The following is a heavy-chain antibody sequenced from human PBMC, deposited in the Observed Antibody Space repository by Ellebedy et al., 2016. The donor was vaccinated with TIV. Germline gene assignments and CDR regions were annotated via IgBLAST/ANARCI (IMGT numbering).Heavy chain of an antibody. V-gene: IGHV1-46*02. CDR1: GYTFDNYY. J-gene: IGHJ4*02. D-gene: IGHD1-26*01. CDR3: ARGRGVGETADF. CDR2: INPRDGSI. Sequence: AASVKVSCKASGYTFDNYYIHWVRQTPGQGLEWMGIINPRDGSISYVQKFQDKVIMTRDTSTDTLYMEMSSLRNDDTAVYYCARGRGVGETADFWGQGTPVTVSS.